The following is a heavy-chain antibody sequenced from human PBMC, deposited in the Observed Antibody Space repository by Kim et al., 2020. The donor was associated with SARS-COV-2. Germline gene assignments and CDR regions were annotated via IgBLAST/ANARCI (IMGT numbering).Heavy chain of an antibody. J-gene: IGHJ4*02. CDR2: ISSSNYI. D-gene: IGHD4-17*01. V-gene: IGHV3-21*01. Sequence: GGSLRLSCAASGFTFSSYTMNWVRQAPGEGLEWVSSISSSNYIYYADSVKGRFTISRDNANNSLYLQMNSLRAEDTAVYYCARDLYGDYAFDYWGQGTLVTVSS. CDR3: ARDLYGDYAFDY. CDR1: GFTFSSYT.